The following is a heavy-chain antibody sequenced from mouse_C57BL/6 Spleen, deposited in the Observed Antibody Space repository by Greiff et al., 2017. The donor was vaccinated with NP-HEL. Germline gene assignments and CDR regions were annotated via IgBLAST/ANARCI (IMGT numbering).Heavy chain of an antibody. CDR3: ARVDYYGSSSFAY. CDR2: ISDGGSSP. V-gene: IGHV5-4*03. D-gene: IGHD1-1*01. J-gene: IGHJ3*01. Sequence: EGKRGEEGGGGGKRGGGRKISCAASGFTFSSYAMSWVRQTPEKMLEWVLTISDGGSSPSSPDNLPGRFPLSRDNAKNNLYLQMSHLKSEDTAMYYCARVDYYGSSSFAYWGQGTLVTVSA. CDR1: GFTFSSYA.